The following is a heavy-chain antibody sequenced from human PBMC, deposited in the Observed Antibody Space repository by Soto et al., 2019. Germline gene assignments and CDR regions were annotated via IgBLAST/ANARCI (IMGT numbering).Heavy chain of an antibody. D-gene: IGHD5-12*01. Sequence: QVQLEQSGAEVQKPGSSAKVSCKASGGTFSSSAFSWVRQAPGQGLEWMGGIMPVFPTPDYAQKFQDRVTITADASTSTTNMELSGLRSEDTAIYYCARDKDRLQLGGNYYYILDVWGQGTTVIVSS. CDR1: GGTFSSSA. CDR2: IMPVFPTP. V-gene: IGHV1-69*12. J-gene: IGHJ6*02. CDR3: ARDKDRLQLGGNYYYILDV.